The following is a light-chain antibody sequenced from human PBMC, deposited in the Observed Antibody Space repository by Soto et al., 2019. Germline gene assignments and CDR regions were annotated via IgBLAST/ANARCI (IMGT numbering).Light chain of an antibody. J-gene: IGKJ4*01. Sequence: DIQLTQSPSFLSASVGDRVTITCRASQAISSYLAWYQQKPGKAPKLLMYAALNLQSGVPSRFRGSGSGTEFTLTISSLQPEDFATYYCQQVNSYPLTFGGGTKVDIK. V-gene: IGKV1-9*01. CDR2: AAL. CDR3: QQVNSYPLT. CDR1: QAISSY.